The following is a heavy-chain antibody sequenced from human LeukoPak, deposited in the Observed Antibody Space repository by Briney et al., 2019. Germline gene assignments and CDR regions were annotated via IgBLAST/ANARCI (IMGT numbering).Heavy chain of an antibody. Sequence: AGSLRLSRAASGFTVSTNCMSWVRQAPGRGLGWVSVIYAGGTTYYADSVRGRFTISRDNSKNTLYLQMNSLRDEDTAVYYCARDSSGWYDHWGQGTLVTVSS. CDR3: ARDSSGWYDH. D-gene: IGHD6-19*01. V-gene: IGHV3-53*01. J-gene: IGHJ5*02. CDR2: IYAGGTT. CDR1: GFTVSTNC.